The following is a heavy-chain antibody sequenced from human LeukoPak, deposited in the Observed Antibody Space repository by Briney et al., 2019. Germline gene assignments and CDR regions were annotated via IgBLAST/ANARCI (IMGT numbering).Heavy chain of an antibody. CDR3: ARDRYDFWSGYYPDY. D-gene: IGHD3-3*01. CDR2: ISAYNGNT. J-gene: IGHJ4*02. Sequence: ASVKVSCKASGYTFTSYGISWVRQAPGRGLEWMGWISAYNGNTNYAQKLQGRVTMTTDTSTSTAYMELRSLRSDDTAVYYCARDRYDFWSGYYPDYWGQGTLVTVS. CDR1: GYTFTSYG. V-gene: IGHV1-18*01.